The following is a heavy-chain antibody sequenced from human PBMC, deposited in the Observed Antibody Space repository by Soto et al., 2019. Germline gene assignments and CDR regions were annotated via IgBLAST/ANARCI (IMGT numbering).Heavy chain of an antibody. CDR1: GYTFTGYY. J-gene: IGHJ6*02. CDR3: AREIAARPWRESSYYYGMDV. CDR2: INPNSGGT. Sequence: ASVKVSCKASGYTFTGYYMHWVRQAPGQGLEWMGWINPNSGGTNYAQKFQGWVTMTRDTSISTAYMELSRLRSDDTAVYYFAREIAARPWRESSYYYGMDVWGQGTTVTVSS. V-gene: IGHV1-2*04. D-gene: IGHD6-6*01.